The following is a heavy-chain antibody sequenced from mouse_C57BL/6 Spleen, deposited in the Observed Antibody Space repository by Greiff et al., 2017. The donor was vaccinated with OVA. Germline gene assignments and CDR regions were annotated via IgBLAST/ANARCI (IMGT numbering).Heavy chain of an antibody. CDR2: IYPGDGDT. Sequence: VQLQQSGAELVKPGASVKISCKASGYAFSSYWMNWVKQRPGKGLEWIGQIYPGDGDTKYNGKFKGKATLTADKSSSTAYMQLSSLTSEYSAVYFCARGGDYYGSSHWYFDVWGTGTTVTVSS. V-gene: IGHV1-80*01. CDR3: ARGGDYYGSSHWYFDV. D-gene: IGHD1-1*01. J-gene: IGHJ1*03. CDR1: GYAFSSYW.